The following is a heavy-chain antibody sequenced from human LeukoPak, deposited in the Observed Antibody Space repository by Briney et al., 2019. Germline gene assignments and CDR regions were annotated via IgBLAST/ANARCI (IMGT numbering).Heavy chain of an antibody. D-gene: IGHD3-22*01. Sequence: PGGSLRLSCAASGFTFSSYAMSWVRQAPGKGLEWVSAISASGGSTYYADSVKGRFTITRDHSKNTLTLKINSLRAEDTPVYYCAKDLSPTNHFEASVPEEYYYDSSDYGYWGQGTLVTVSS. CDR1: GFTFSSYA. CDR3: AKDLSPTNHFEASVPEEYYYDSSDYGY. CDR2: ISASGGST. V-gene: IGHV3-23*01. J-gene: IGHJ4*02.